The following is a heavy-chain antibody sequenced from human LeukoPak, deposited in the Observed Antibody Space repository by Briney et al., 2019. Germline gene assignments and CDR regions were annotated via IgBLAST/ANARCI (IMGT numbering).Heavy chain of an antibody. J-gene: IGHJ5*02. CDR3: ARGDGYNSNWFDP. Sequence: APVKVSCKASGGTFSSYAISWVRQAPGQGLEWMGGIIPIFGTANYAQKFQGRVTITTDESTSTAYMELSSLRSEDTAVYYCARGDGYNSNWFDPWGQGTLVTVSS. CDR2: IIPIFGTA. CDR1: GGTFSSYA. V-gene: IGHV1-69*05. D-gene: IGHD5-24*01.